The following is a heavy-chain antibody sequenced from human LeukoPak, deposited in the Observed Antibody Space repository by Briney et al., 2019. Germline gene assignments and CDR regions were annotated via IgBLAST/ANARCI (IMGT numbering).Heavy chain of an antibody. D-gene: IGHD3-10*01. CDR2: ISGVGDST. J-gene: IGHJ3*01. Sequence: PGGCLRLCCAPSGLTFDDYVMHWGRQAPGGGLEWVSLISGVGDSTYYADSVKGRFISARYNSENSLYLLMNSLRSEDTALYYCAKDMTYYGSGSYYIGWGQGT. CDR1: GLTFDDYV. V-gene: IGHV3-43*02. CDR3: AKDMTYYGSGSYYIG.